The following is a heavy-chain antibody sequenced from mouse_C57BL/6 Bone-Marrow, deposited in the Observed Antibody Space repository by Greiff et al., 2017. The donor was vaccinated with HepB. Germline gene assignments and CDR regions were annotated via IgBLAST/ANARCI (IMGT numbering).Heavy chain of an antibody. CDR3: ARVGRGYYYAMDY. D-gene: IGHD4-1*01. J-gene: IGHJ4*01. V-gene: IGHV1-69*01. CDR1: GYTFTSYW. CDR2: IDPSDSYT. Sequence: QVQLQQSGAELVMPGASVKLSCKASGYTFTSYWMHWVKQRPGQGLEWIGEIDPSDSYTNYNQKFKGKSTLTVDKSSSTAYMQLSSLTSEDSAVYYCARVGRGYYYAMDYWGQGTSVTVSS.